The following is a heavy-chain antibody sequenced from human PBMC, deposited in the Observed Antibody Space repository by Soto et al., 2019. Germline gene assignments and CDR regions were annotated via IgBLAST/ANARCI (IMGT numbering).Heavy chain of an antibody. V-gene: IGHV3-30-3*01. Sequence: GGSLRLSCAASEFTFSTYPMHWVRQAPGKGLEWVAVISYDETNKYYADSVKGRFTISRDNSKNTLYLQMNNLRADDTAVYYCARGASDFWGAYPEIHFFDYWGQGTLVTVSS. D-gene: IGHD3-3*01. CDR2: ISYDETNK. CDR1: EFTFSTYP. CDR3: ARGASDFWGAYPEIHFFDY. J-gene: IGHJ4*02.